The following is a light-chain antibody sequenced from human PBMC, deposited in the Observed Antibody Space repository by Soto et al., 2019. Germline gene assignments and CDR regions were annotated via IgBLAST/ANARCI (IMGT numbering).Light chain of an antibody. CDR1: QGIRDF. J-gene: IGKJ4*01. CDR2: AAS. V-gene: IGKV1-9*01. CDR3: QQFNVYPLT. Sequence: DIQLTQSPSFLSASVGDRVTITCRASQGIRDFLAWYQQKPGQPPKLLIYAASTLPTGVPTRFSGIASGTEFTLIISNLQPADFATYYCQQFNVYPLTFGGGTKVEIK.